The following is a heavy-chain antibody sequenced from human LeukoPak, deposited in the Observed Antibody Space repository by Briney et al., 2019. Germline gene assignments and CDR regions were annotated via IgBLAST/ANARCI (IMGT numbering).Heavy chain of an antibody. J-gene: IGHJ4*02. CDR3: ARGTRDSITIFD. CDR1: GFTVSSNY. D-gene: IGHD3-3*01. CDR2: IYSGGST. Sequence: GGSLRLSCAASGFTVSSNYMSWVRQAPGKGLEWVSVIYSGGSTYYADSVKGRFTISRDNSKNTLYLQMNSPRAEDTAVYYCARGTRDSITIFDWGQGTLVTVSS. V-gene: IGHV3-66*02.